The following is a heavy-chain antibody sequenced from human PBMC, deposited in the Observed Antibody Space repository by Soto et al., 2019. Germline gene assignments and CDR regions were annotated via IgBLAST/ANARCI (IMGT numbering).Heavy chain of an antibody. CDR3: ARASMIGVPGFFDV. J-gene: IGHJ2*01. D-gene: IGHD3-22*01. CDR2: IYYSGST. Sequence: PSETQSLTSTFSGFSIINNHYYWNFIRQPPGRDLEWIGYIYYSGSTYYHPSLESRLTISIDTSKNQFSLKLSSVTAADTAVYYCARASMIGVPGFFDVWGRGTLVTVSS. V-gene: IGHV4-30-4*08. CDR1: GFSIINNHYY.